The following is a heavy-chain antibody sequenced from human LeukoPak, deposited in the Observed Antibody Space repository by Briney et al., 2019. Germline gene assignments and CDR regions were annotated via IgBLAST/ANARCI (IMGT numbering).Heavy chain of an antibody. J-gene: IGHJ6*02. D-gene: IGHD6-6*01. V-gene: IGHV4-59*01. CDR3: ARDRRKMDV. CDR2: IYYSGST. CDR1: GGSISSYY. Sequence: SETLSLTCTVYGGSISSYYWSWIRQPPGKGLEWIGYIYYSGSTNYSPSLKSRVTISVDTSKNQFFLKLSPVTAADTAVYYCARDRRKMDVWGQGTTVTVSS.